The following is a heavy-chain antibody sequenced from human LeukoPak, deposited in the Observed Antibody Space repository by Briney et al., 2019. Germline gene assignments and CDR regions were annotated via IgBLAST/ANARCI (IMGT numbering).Heavy chain of an antibody. D-gene: IGHD3-16*01. CDR3: ARPVGGPYYYYGMDD. J-gene: IGHJ6*02. CDR1: GGTFSSYA. V-gene: IGHV1-69*04. CDR2: IIPILGIA. Sequence: GSSVKVSCKASGGTFSSYAISWVRLAPGQGLEWMGRIIPILGIANYAQKFQGRVTITADKSTSTAYMELSSLRSEDTAVYYCARPVGGPYYYYGMDDWGQGTTVTVSS.